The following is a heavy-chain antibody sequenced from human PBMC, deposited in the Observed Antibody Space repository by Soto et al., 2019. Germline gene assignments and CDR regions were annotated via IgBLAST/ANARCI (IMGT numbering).Heavy chain of an antibody. CDR3: ARGYYGSGSYSHPSNWFDP. D-gene: IGHD3-10*01. CDR2: ISAYNGNT. J-gene: IGHJ5*02. V-gene: IGHV1-18*01. Sequence: QVQLVQSGAEVKKPGASVKVSCKASGYTFTSYGISGVRQAPGQGLEWMGWISAYNGNTNYAQKLQGRVTMTTDTSTSTAYMELRSLRSDDTAVYYCARGYYGSGSYSHPSNWFDPWGQGTLVAVSS. CDR1: GYTFTSYG.